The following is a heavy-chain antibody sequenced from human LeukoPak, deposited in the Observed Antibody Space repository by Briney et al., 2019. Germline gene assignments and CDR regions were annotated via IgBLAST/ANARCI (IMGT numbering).Heavy chain of an antibody. CDR3: ARGSPYYYYMDV. CDR2: IIPIFGTA. V-gene: IGHV1-69*13. CDR1: GGTFSIYA. Sequence: SVKVSCKASGGTFSIYAISWVRQAPGQGLEWMGGIIPIFGTANYAQKFQGRVTITADESTSTAYMELSSLRSEDTVVYYCARGSPYYYYMDVWGKGTTVTVSS. J-gene: IGHJ6*03.